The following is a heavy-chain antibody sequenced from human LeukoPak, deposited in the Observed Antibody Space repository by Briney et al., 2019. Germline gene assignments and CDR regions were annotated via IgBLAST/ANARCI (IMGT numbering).Heavy chain of an antibody. V-gene: IGHV1-2*02. J-gene: IGHJ6*03. D-gene: IGHD3-10*01. CDR1: GYTFTGYY. Sequence: ASVKVSCKASGYTFTGYYIHWVRQAPGQGLEWMGWINPNSGGTNYAQKFQGRVTMTRDTSISTAYMELTRLRSEDTAVYYCARGFRHSRSRGYYYYYYMDVWGKGTTVTVSS. CDR3: ARGFRHSRSRGYYYYYYMDV. CDR2: INPNSGGT.